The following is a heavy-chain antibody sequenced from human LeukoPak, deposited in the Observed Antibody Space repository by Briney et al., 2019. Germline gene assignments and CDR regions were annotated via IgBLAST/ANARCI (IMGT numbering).Heavy chain of an antibody. CDR1: GFTFDDYA. CDR2: ISWNSGSI. V-gene: IGHV3-9*01. CDR3: AKDIGQQQLTDGFDP. Sequence: GRSLRLSCAASGFTFDDYAMHWVRQAPGKDLEWVSGISWNSGSIGYADSVKGRFTISRDNAKNSLYLQMNSLRAEDTALYYCAKDIGQQQLTDGFDPWGQGTLVTVSS. D-gene: IGHD6-13*01. J-gene: IGHJ5*02.